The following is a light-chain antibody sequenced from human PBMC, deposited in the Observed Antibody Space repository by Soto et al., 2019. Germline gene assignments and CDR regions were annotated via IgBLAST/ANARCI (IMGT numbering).Light chain of an antibody. CDR2: GAS. CDR1: QSVRSSY. Sequence: EIVLTQSPGTLSSSPGERATLSCRASQSVRSSYLAWYKRNAGQAPRLLIYGASSRATGIPDRFSGSGSGTDFTLTISSLELEDFAVYYCLQNGTFPRTFGQGTKVDI. J-gene: IGKJ1*01. CDR3: LQNGTFPRT. V-gene: IGKV3-20*01.